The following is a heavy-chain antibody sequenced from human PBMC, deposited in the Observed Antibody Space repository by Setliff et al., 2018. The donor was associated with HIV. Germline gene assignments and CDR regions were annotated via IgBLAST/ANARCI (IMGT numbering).Heavy chain of an antibody. CDR1: GYTFTNYY. J-gene: IGHJ3*02. Sequence: ASVKVSCKASGYTFTNYYIHWVRQAPGQGLEWMGLINPSGGKTSYAKKFLGRLTMTRDTSRSTVYMELSSLRSEDTAMYYCARCYYDSSGPTDAFDIWGQGTVVTVSS. D-gene: IGHD3-22*01. CDR3: ARCYYDSSGPTDAFDI. CDR2: INPSGGKT. V-gene: IGHV1-46*01.